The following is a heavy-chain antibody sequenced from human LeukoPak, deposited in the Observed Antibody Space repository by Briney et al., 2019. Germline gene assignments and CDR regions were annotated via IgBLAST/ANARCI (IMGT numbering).Heavy chain of an antibody. Sequence: SETLSLSCGVSGGSISGTNWWSWVRQPPGQGLEWIGEISLAGQTNYNPSLNGRVTMSLDKSSNQLSLHLTSVTAADTATYFCSRESGPFCPFGYWGQGTLVIVSS. CDR3: SRESGPFCPFGY. V-gene: IGHV4/OR15-8*02. CDR2: ISLAGQT. CDR1: GGSISGTNW. D-gene: IGHD1-26*01. J-gene: IGHJ4*02.